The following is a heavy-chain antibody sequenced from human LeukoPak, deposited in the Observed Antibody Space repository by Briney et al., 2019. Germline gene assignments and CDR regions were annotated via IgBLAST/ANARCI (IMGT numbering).Heavy chain of an antibody. J-gene: IGHJ4*02. CDR2: IYPGDSDT. V-gene: IGHV5-51*01. CDR1: GYSFTSYW. D-gene: IGHD3-22*01. CDR3: ARLCYYDSSGYSALDY. Sequence: GESLKISCKGSGYSFTSYWIGWVRQMPGKGLEWMGIIYPGDSDTRYSPSSQGQVTISADKSISTAYLQWSSLKASDTAMYYCARLCYYDSSGYSALDYWGQGTLVTVSS.